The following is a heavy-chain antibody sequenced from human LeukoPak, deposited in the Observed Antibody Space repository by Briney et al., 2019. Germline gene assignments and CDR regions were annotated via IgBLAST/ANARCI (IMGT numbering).Heavy chain of an antibody. Sequence: GGSLRLSCASSGFPVSSNYMSWVRQAPGKGLEWVSVIYSGGSTYYAVSVKGRFTLSRDNSKNTLYLQMNSLRAEDTAVYYCARAGQWLGQYYFDYWGQGTLVTVSS. V-gene: IGHV3-53*01. CDR3: ARAGQWLGQYYFDY. CDR1: GFPVSSNY. CDR2: IYSGGST. J-gene: IGHJ4*02. D-gene: IGHD6-19*01.